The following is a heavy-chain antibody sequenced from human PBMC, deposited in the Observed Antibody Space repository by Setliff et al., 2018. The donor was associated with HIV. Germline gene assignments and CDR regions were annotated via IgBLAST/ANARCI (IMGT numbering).Heavy chain of an antibody. J-gene: IGHJ6*03. D-gene: IGHD6-19*01. CDR1: GVSTSSSTYY. CDR3: AKGVAGLQYYYYYMDV. Sequence: SETLSLTRSVSGVSTSSSTYYWGWIRQPPGKGLEWIGYIFYTGSTYYNPSLKSRVTISVDTSKNQFSLKLSSVTAADTAVYYCAKGVAGLQYYYYYMDVWGKGTTVTVSS. CDR2: IFYTGST. V-gene: IGHV4-39*07.